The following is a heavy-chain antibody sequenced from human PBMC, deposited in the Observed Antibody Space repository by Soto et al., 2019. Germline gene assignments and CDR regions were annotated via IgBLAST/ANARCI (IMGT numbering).Heavy chain of an antibody. J-gene: IGHJ4*02. D-gene: IGHD3-10*01. Sequence: GASVKVSCKASGYTFTSYGISWVRQAPGQGLEWMGIISPDGGSTRYSQKFQARITMTRDTSTSTVYMELSSLRSEDTAIYYCARAPRGGVIIVITWAQIDYWGQGTLVTVSS. CDR1: GYTFTSYG. CDR3: ARAPRGGVIIVITWAQIDY. V-gene: IGHV1-46*01. CDR2: ISPDGGST.